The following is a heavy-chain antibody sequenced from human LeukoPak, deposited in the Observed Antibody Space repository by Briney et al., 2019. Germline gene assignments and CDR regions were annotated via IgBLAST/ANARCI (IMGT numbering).Heavy chain of an antibody. J-gene: IGHJ5*02. V-gene: IGHV1-24*01. CDR3: ATVRWYSSGWSTFHNWFDP. CDR2: FDPEDGET. D-gene: IGHD6-19*01. Sequence: ASVKVSCKVSGYTLTELSMHWVRQAPGKGLEWMGGFDPEDGETIYAQKFQGRVTMTEDTSTDTAYMELSSLRSEDTAVYYCATVRWYSSGWSTFHNWFDPWGQGTLVTVSS. CDR1: GYTLTELS.